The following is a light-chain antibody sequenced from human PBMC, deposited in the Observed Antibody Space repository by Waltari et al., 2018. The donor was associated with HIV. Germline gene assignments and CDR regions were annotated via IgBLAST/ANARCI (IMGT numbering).Light chain of an antibody. J-gene: IGLJ2*01. V-gene: IGLV1-47*01. CDR3: EAWDDSLSSPV. CDR1: NSNSVKNS. Sequence: QSVLTQPPSASGTPGQQVTMSSSGSNSNSVKNSLYLYQKFPGKAPKIIVYRNNQRPSGVPDRFSGSKSGTSASLAISGVRSEDEADYYCEAWDDSLSSPVFGGGTKLTVL. CDR2: RNN.